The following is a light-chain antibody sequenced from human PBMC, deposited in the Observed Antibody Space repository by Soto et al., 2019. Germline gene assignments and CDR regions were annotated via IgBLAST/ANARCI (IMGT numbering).Light chain of an antibody. J-gene: IGKJ5*01. CDR1: HSITIL. V-gene: IGKV1-5*01. CDR3: QQFHSFPIT. Sequence: DIQMTQSPSTLSASAGDRVTITCRASHSITILLAWYQQKPGKAPKLQIYDASTLESGVPSRFSGSGSGTEFTLTISSLQPDDVATYYCQQFHSFPITFGQGKRLEIK. CDR2: DAS.